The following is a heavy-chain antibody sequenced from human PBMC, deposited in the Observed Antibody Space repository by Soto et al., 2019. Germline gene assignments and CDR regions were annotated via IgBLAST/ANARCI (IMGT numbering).Heavy chain of an antibody. Sequence: SETLSLTCTVSGGSISSRSCHWVWVRQSPGKGLEWIGNVYYTGSTHYNPSLKSRVTMSVDTSKNQFSLRLNSVTATDTAVYYCARNEEYTIDYYSGMDVWGQGTKVTVSS. CDR2: VYYTGST. CDR1: GGSISSRSCH. CDR3: ARNEEYTIDYYSGMDV. D-gene: IGHD5-18*01. V-gene: IGHV4-39*01. J-gene: IGHJ6*02.